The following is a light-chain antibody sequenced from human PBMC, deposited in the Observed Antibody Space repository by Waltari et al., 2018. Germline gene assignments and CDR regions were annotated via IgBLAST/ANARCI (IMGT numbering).Light chain of an antibody. J-gene: IGKJ1*01. V-gene: IGKV3-20*01. Sequence: EIVLTQSPDTLSLSPGARAALSCRASQRIGTYLVWYQQKPGQAPRLLIFGASNRAAGIPGSFSGSASGTDFSLTVSRLEPEDFAVYYCQMNVRLPGTFGRGTRVEIK. CDR2: GAS. CDR1: QRIGTY. CDR3: QMNVRLPGT.